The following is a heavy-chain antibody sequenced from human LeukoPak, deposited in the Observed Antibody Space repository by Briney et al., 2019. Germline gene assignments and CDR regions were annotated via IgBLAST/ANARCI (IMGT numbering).Heavy chain of an antibody. V-gene: IGHV3-49*04. CDR1: GFTFGDYA. CDR3: TRWVDYGDLARFDY. CDR2: IRSKAYGGTT. D-gene: IGHD4-17*01. J-gene: IGHJ4*02. Sequence: PGGSPRLSCTASGFTFGDYAMSWVRQAPGKGLEWVGFIRSKAYGGTTEYAASVKGRFTISRDDSKSIAYLQMNSLKTEDTAVYYCTRWVDYGDLARFDYWGQGTLVTVSS.